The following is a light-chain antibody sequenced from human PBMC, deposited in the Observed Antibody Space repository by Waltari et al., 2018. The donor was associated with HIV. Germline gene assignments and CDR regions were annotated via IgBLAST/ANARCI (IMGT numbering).Light chain of an antibody. Sequence: QSVLTQPASVSGSPGQSLTLSCTGTTNDIGSYNSVSWYQQSPDKAPKLIIYEVSNRPSGVSSRFSGSQAGNTASLTISGLQAEDEAYYHCSSYSRGALLFGGGTKVTVL. CDR2: EVS. V-gene: IGLV2-14*01. CDR1: TNDIGSYNS. CDR3: SSYSRGALL. J-gene: IGLJ2*01.